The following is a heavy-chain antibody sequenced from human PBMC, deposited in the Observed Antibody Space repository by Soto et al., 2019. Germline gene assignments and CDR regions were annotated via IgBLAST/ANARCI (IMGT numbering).Heavy chain of an antibody. CDR1: GGTFSSYA. CDR3: ARGSSSSRYHYGMDV. V-gene: IGHV1-69*06. Sequence: ASVKVSCKASGGTFSSYAISWVRQAPGQGLEWMGGIIPIFGTANYAQKFQGRVTITADKSTSTAYMELSSLRSEDTAVYYCARGSSSSRYHYGMDVWGQGTTVTVSS. CDR2: IIPIFGTA. D-gene: IGHD2-2*01. J-gene: IGHJ6*02.